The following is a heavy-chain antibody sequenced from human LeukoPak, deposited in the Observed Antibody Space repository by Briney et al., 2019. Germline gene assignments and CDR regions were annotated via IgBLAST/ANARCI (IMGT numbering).Heavy chain of an antibody. J-gene: IGHJ4*02. CDR1: VGSISSYF. V-gene: IGHV4-59*01. Sequence: PETLSLTCTVSVGSISSYFWCWIRPRPGEGVEWIGYIYYSGSTNYKPSLKSRVTISVDTSKNQFSLKLSSVTAADTAVYYCARSRYGSGSYSSDYWRQGTLVTVSS. D-gene: IGHD3-10*01. CDR3: ARSRYGSGSYSSDY. CDR2: IYYSGST.